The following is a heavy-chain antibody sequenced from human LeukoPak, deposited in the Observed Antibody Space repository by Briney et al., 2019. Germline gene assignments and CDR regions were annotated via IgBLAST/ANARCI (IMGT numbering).Heavy chain of an antibody. Sequence: PSETLSLTCAVYGGSFSGYYWSWLLQPPGKGLEWIGEINHSGSTNYNPSLKSRVTISVDTSKIQFSLKLSSVTAADTAVYYCARGERWLHLLDYWGQGTLVTVSS. V-gene: IGHV4-34*01. J-gene: IGHJ4*02. CDR2: INHSGST. CDR3: ARGERWLHLLDY. D-gene: IGHD5-24*01. CDR1: GGSFSGYY.